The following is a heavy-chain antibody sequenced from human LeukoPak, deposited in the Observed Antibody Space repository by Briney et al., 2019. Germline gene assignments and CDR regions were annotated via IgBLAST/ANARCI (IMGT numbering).Heavy chain of an antibody. V-gene: IGHV1-18*01. Sequence: ASVKVSCKASGYTFTKYGITWVRQAPGQGLEWMGWISAYNGNTNYAQKLQGRVTMTTDTSTSTAYMELRSLRSDDTAVYYCARDVGVVVPAAIRYFDYWGQGTLVTVSS. CDR2: ISAYNGNT. CDR3: ARDVGVVVPAAIRYFDY. CDR1: GYTFTKYG. D-gene: IGHD2-2*02. J-gene: IGHJ4*02.